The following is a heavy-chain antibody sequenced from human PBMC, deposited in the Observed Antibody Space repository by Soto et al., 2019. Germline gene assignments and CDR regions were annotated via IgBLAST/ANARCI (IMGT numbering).Heavy chain of an antibody. CDR1: GYIFSRYG. Sequence: QVQLVQSGPEVRKPGASVKVSCKASGYIFSRYGISWVRQAPGQGLEWMAWISGYNGNTKFGERVQGRVNVTTDTSTSTAYMELRSLRSDDTAVYYCAREAAAERNYHGLDVWGQGTTVIVSS. D-gene: IGHD6-13*01. V-gene: IGHV1-18*04. CDR3: AREAAAERNYHGLDV. CDR2: ISGYNGNT. J-gene: IGHJ6*02.